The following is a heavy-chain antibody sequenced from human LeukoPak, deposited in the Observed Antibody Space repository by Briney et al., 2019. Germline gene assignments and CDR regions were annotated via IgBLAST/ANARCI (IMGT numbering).Heavy chain of an antibody. Sequence: SETLSLTCTVPGGSISYYYWSWIRQPPPKGLEWIGYITQTGSTNYNPSLKSRVTMSLDRSKNQISLRLTSVTAADTAVYYCARVRKVERWELLSWFDPWGQGTLVTVAS. J-gene: IGHJ5*02. V-gene: IGHV4-59*01. D-gene: IGHD1-26*01. CDR3: ARVRKVERWELLSWFDP. CDR2: ITQTGST. CDR1: GGSISYYY.